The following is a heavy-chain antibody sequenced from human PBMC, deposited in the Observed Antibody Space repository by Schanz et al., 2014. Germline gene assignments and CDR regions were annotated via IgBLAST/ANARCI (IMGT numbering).Heavy chain of an antibody. D-gene: IGHD2-21*02. CDR3: ARPSDSSWYMDV. V-gene: IGHV3-21*01. J-gene: IGHJ6*03. Sequence: EVQLVESGGGLVQPGRSLRLSCSASGFTFSTYAMSWARQTPGKGLEWVSSISSSSSFISYADSVKGRFTISRDNAKNSLYLQMNSLRAEDTAVYYCARPSDSSWYMDVWGKGTTVTVSS. CDR1: GFTFSTYA. CDR2: ISSSSSFI.